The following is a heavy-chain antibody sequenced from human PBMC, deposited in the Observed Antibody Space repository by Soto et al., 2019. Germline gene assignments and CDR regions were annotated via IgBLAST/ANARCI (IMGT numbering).Heavy chain of an antibody. Sequence: KPGGSLRLSCAASGFTFSNAWMSWVRQAPGKGLEWVGRIKSKTDGGTTDYAAPVKGRFTISRDDSKNTLYLQMNSLKTEDTAVYYCTTSRRPYCSSTSCYFGGFDPWGQGTLVTVSS. CDR1: GFTFSNAW. D-gene: IGHD2-2*01. CDR2: IKSKTDGGTT. V-gene: IGHV3-15*01. CDR3: TTSRRPYCSSTSCYFGGFDP. J-gene: IGHJ5*02.